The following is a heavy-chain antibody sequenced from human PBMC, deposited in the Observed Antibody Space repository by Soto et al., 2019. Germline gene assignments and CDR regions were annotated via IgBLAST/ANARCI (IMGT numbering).Heavy chain of an antibody. CDR3: ARRVQHYYESGCYYGEDAYYYYSGMDV. CDR1: GDSICNYY. CDR2: IYYSGST. Sequence: KPSETLSITCTVSGDSICNYYWKWIRQPQGKRLEWIVCIYYSGSTNYNPSLKSRVTISVDTSKNQFSLKLSSLTAADTVVYYCARRVQHYYESGCYYGEDAYYYYSGMDVWGQGTTVT. D-gene: IGHD3-10*01. V-gene: IGHV4-59*08. J-gene: IGHJ6*02.